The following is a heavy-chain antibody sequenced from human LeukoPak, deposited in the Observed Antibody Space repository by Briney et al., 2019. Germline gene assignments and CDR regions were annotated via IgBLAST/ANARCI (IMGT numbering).Heavy chain of an antibody. CDR2: IRSKANSYAT. CDR1: GFTFSGSA. J-gene: IGHJ6*03. D-gene: IGHD6-19*01. Sequence: GGSLRLSCAASGFTFSGSAMHWVRQASGKGLEWVGRIRSKANSYATAYAASVKGRFTISRDNSNNTLYLQMNSLRAEDTAVYYCAKGAAGTNGYYYYYYMDVWGKGTTVTVSS. CDR3: AKGAAGTNGYYYYYYMDV. V-gene: IGHV3-73*01.